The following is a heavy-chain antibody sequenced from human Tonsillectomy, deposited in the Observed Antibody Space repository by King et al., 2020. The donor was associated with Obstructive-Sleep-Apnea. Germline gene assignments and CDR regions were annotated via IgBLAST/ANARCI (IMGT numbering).Heavy chain of an antibody. J-gene: IGHJ4*02. D-gene: IGHD3-10*01. V-gene: IGHV3-30*18. CDR1: GFTFTSYG. CDR2: ISYDESNK. CDR3: AKCYNSGSYYNGPRD. Sequence: VQLVESGGGVVQPGRSLRLSCAASGFTFTSYGMHWVRQAPGKGLEWVAVISYDESNKYYADSVKGRFTISRDNSKNTPYLQMNSLRVEDTAVYYCAKCYNSGSYYNGPRDWGQGTLVTVSS.